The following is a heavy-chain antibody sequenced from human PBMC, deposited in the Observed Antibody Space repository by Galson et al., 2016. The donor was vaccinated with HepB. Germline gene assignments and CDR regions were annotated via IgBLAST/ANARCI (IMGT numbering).Heavy chain of an antibody. Sequence: SLRLSCAASGFTYSTYAMSWVRQAPGKGLEWVSVIDGSGGSTYYADSVKGRFTISRDNSKNTLYLQMNSLRAEDTAIYYCAKGEFRVVGATHHWGQGTLVTVSS. J-gene: IGHJ4*02. D-gene: IGHD2-15*01. CDR2: IDGSGGST. V-gene: IGHV3-23*01. CDR1: GFTYSTYA. CDR3: AKGEFRVVGATHH.